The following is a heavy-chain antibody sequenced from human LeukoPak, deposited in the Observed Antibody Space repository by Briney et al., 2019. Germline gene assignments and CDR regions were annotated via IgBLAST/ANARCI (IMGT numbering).Heavy chain of an antibody. CDR2: IYTSGST. Sequence: PSETLSLTCTVSGGSISSYYWSWIRQPAGKGLEWIGRIYTSGSTNYNPSLKSRVTMSVDTSKNQFSLKLSSVTAADTAVYYCARALVGEVYYYYYYMDVWGKGTTVTVSS. V-gene: IGHV4-4*07. D-gene: IGHD1-26*01. J-gene: IGHJ6*03. CDR3: ARALVGEVYYYYYYMDV. CDR1: GGSISSYY.